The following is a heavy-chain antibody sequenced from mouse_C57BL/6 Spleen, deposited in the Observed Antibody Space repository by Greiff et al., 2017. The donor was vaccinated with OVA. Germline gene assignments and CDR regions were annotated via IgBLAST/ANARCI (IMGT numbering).Heavy chain of an antibody. CDR3: ARVYYYGSSPSWYFDV. CDR1: GFTFSSYA. D-gene: IGHD1-1*01. V-gene: IGHV5-4*03. CDR2: ISDGGSYT. Sequence: EVKVVESGGGLVKPGGSLKLSCAASGFTFSSYAMSWVRQTPEKRLEWVATISDGGSYTYYPDNVKGRFTISRDNAKNNLYLQMSHLKSEDTAMYYCARVYYYGSSPSWYFDVWGTGTTVTVSS. J-gene: IGHJ1*03.